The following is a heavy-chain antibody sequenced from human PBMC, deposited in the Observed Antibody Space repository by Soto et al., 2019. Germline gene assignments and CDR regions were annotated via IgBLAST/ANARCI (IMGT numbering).Heavy chain of an antibody. CDR3: ARGNPFWYSGYDLGAFDI. J-gene: IGHJ3*02. D-gene: IGHD5-12*01. V-gene: IGHV1-46*01. CDR1: GYTFTRYY. CDR2: INPSSGST. Sequence: ASVKVSCKASGYTFTRYYMHWVRQAPGQGLEWLGGINPSSGSTTYAQKFQGRVTMTRDTSMSTVYMELRSLRSEDTALYYCARGNPFWYSGYDLGAFDIWGQVTMVTVSS.